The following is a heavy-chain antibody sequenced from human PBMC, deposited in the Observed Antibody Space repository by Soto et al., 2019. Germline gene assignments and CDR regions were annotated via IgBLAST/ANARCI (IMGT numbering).Heavy chain of an antibody. Sequence: QVQLQQWGAGLLKPSETLSLTCAVYGGSFSGYYWSWIRQPPGKGLEWIGEINHSGSTNYNPSLTSRVTISVDTSMNQFSLKLSSETAADTAVYYCARGAPLDIVVVPAALSEYYGMDVWGQGTTVTVSS. D-gene: IGHD2-2*03. J-gene: IGHJ6*02. CDR2: INHSGST. CDR3: ARGAPLDIVVVPAALSEYYGMDV. V-gene: IGHV4-34*01. CDR1: GGSFSGYY.